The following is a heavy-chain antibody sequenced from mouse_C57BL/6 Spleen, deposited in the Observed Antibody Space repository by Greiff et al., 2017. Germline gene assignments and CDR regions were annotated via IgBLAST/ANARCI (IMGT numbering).Heavy chain of an antibody. CDR3: ASTGTDWDY. CDR1: GYTFTGYW. Sequence: VQLQQPGAELMKPGASVKLSCKATGYTFTGYWIEWVKQRPGHGLEWIGEILPNSGSTNYNEKFKSKATFTVDTSSNTAYMQLSSLTAEEAAICYCASTGTDWDYWGQGTTLTVSS. CDR2: ILPNSGST. D-gene: IGHD4-1*01. V-gene: IGHV1-9*01. J-gene: IGHJ2*01.